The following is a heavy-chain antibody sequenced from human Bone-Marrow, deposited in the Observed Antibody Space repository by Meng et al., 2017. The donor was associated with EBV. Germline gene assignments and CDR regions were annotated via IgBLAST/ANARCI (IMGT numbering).Heavy chain of an antibody. CDR3: ARGGNRELHFDY. D-gene: IGHD1-14*01. Sequence: GAGGKKPVSSVKVSCKASGGTFRRYAISGVRRAPGQGLGWMGGIIPIFGTANYAQKFQGRVTITADESTSTAYMELSSLRSGDTAVYYCARGGNRELHFDYWSQGTLVTVSS. J-gene: IGHJ4*02. CDR2: IIPIFGTA. CDR1: GGTFRRYA. V-gene: IGHV1-69*01.